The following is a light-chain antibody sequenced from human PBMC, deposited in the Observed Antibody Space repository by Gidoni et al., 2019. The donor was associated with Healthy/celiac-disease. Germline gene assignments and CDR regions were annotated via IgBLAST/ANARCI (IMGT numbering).Light chain of an antibody. V-gene: IGLV2-14*01. CDR3: SSYTSSSTLVGVV. J-gene: IGLJ2*01. Sequence: QSALTQPAYVSGSPGQSITISCTGTSSDVGGYNYVSWYQTHPCTAPKLMIYEVSNRPSCASNPFSGPKSGNTASLTIARLQSEAQADYYCSSYTSSSTLVGVVFGGGTKLTVL. CDR2: EVS. CDR1: SSDVGGYNY.